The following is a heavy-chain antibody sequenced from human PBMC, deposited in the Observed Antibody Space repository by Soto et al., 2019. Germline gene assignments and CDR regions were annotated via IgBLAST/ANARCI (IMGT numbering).Heavy chain of an antibody. J-gene: IGHJ4*02. D-gene: IGHD3-16*01. CDR1: GGSISSGGYY. V-gene: IGHV4-31*03. CDR3: ARYDDYVWGLDY. CDR2: IYYSGST. Sequence: TLSLTCTVSGGSISSGGYYWSWIRQHPGKGLEWIGYIYYSGSTYYNPSLKSRVTISVDTSKNQFSLKLSSVTAADTAVYYCARYDDYVWGLDYWGQGTLVTVSS.